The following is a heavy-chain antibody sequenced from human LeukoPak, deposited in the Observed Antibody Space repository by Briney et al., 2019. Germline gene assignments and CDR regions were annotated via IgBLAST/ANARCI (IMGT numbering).Heavy chain of an antibody. CDR1: GYTFTGYY. CDR2: INPNSGGT. CDR3: ARGWTVTTDDGYNWFDP. J-gene: IGHJ5*02. V-gene: IGHV1-2*02. Sequence: ASVKVSCKASGYTFTGYYMHWVRQAPGQGLEWMGWINPNSGGTNYAQKFQGRVTMTRDTSISTAYMELCRLRSDDTAVYYCARGWTVTTDDGYNWFDPWGQGTLVTVSS. D-gene: IGHD4-17*01.